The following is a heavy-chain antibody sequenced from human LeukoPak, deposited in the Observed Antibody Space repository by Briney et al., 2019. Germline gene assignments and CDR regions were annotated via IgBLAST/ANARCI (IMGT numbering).Heavy chain of an antibody. J-gene: IGHJ4*02. V-gene: IGHV4-59*08. CDR1: GGSISSYY. CDR3: ATMSPDYYDSSGYFSY. D-gene: IGHD3-22*01. Sequence: ASETLSLTCTVSGGSISSYYWSWIRQPPGKGLEWIGYIYYSGSTSYNPSLKSRVTISVDTSKNQFSLKLSSVTAADTAVYYCATMSPDYYDSSGYFSYWGQGTLVTVSS. CDR2: IYYSGST.